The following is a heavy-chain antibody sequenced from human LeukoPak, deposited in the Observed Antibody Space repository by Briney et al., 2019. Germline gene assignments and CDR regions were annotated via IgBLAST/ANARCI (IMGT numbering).Heavy chain of an antibody. V-gene: IGHV4-4*07. D-gene: IGHD2-15*01. CDR3: ARDCSGGSCYSHGMDV. CDR1: GGSINNYY. J-gene: IGHJ6*02. CDR2: IYTRGST. Sequence: SETLSLTCTVSGGSINNYYWSWIRQPAGKGLEWIGRIYTRGSTNYNPSLKSRVTMSVDTSKNQFSLKLSSVTAADTAVYYCARDCSGGSCYSHGMDVWGQGTTVTVSS.